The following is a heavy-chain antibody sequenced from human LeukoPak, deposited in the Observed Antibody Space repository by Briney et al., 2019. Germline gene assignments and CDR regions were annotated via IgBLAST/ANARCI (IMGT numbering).Heavy chain of an antibody. J-gene: IGHJ4*02. D-gene: IGHD3-10*01. CDR3: VRGTPTPGMDY. CDR1: GDRVIAHS. V-gene: IGHV7-4-1*02. CDR2: IDTTTGNP. Sequence: ASVRVSCKAAGDRVIAHSLYRVRQAPGQWLEWMGNIDTTTGNPRYAQDFTGRFVFSLDTSVSTAYLQITSLKADDTAAYYRVRGTPTPGMDYWGQGTQVTVSS.